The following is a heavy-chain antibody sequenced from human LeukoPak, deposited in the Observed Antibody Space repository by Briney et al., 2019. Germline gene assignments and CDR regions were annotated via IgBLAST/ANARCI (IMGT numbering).Heavy chain of an antibody. CDR2: IKQEGSEE. Sequence: PGGSLKLSCAASGFTFSSYWMRWVRQAPGKGLEWVANIKQEGSEEEYVDSVKGRFTISRDNAKNSLVLQLNNLRAEDTAVYYCARDPYSSTWSYGMDVWGQGTTVTVSS. J-gene: IGHJ6*02. D-gene: IGHD6-6*01. CDR3: ARDPYSSTWSYGMDV. V-gene: IGHV3-7*05. CDR1: GFTFSSYW.